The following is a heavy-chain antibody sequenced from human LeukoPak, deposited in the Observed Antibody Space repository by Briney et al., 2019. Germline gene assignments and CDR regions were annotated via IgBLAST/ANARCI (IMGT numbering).Heavy chain of an antibody. D-gene: IGHD3-22*01. CDR3: ARAWIYYDGSGYYDY. Sequence: ASVKVSCKASGYTFTTYAIRWVRQAPGQRLEWMGWINADNGNTKYSQNFQGRVTFTRDTSASTAYMELNSLRSEDTSVYYCARAWIYYDGSGYYDYWGQGTLVTVSS. V-gene: IGHV1-3*01. J-gene: IGHJ4*02. CDR1: GYTFTTYA. CDR2: INADNGNT.